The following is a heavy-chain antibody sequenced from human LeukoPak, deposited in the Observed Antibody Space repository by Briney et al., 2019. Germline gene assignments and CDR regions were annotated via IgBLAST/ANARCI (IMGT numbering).Heavy chain of an antibody. CDR1: GFSFSGSG. J-gene: IGHJ4*02. CDR3: ASFPSGSYSAY. CDR2: IRSKANSYAT. Sequence: GGSLRLSCAASGFSFSGSGMHWVRQASGKGLEWVGHIRSKANSYATVYAASVKGRFTITRDDSENTAYLQMNSLKTEDTAVYYCASFPSGSYSAYWGQGTLVTVSS. D-gene: IGHD1-26*01. V-gene: IGHV3-73*01.